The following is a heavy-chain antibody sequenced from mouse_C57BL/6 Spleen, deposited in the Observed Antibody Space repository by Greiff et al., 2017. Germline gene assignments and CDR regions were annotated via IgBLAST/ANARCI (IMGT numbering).Heavy chain of an antibody. J-gene: IGHJ3*01. V-gene: IGHV1-78*01. CDR1: GYTFTDHT. D-gene: IGHD1-1*01. CDR2: IYPRDGST. CDR3: AREGYGSSPAWFAY. Sequence: QVQLQQSDAELVKPGASVKISCKVSGYTFTDHTIHWMKQRPEQGLEWIGYIYPRDGSTKYNEKFKGKATLTADISSSTAYMQLNSLTSEDSAVYFCAREGYGSSPAWFAYWGQGTLVTASA.